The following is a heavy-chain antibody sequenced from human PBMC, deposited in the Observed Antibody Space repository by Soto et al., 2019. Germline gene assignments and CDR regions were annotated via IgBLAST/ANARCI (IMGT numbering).Heavy chain of an antibody. J-gene: IGHJ6*02. CDR1: GFTFSSYA. Sequence: GGSLRLSCAASGFTFSSYAMHWVRQAPGKGLEWVAVISYDGSNKYYADSVKGRFTISRDNSKNTLYLQMNSLRAEDTAVYYCARERSLWSGYYSGMDVWGQGTTVTVSS. V-gene: IGHV3-30-3*01. D-gene: IGHD3-3*01. CDR2: ISYDGSNK. CDR3: ARERSLWSGYYSGMDV.